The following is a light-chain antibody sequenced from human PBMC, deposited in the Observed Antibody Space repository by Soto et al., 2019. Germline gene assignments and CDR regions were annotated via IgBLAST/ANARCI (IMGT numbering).Light chain of an antibody. J-gene: IGKJ4*01. CDR1: QDISTY. CDR3: QQLNNYPST. V-gene: IGKV1-9*01. Sequence: IQLTQSPSSLSASVGDRVTITCRASQDISTYLGWYQQKPGKAPNLLIYAASTLQRGVPSRFSGSGSGTDFTLTISSLQPEDFATYYCQQLNNYPSTFGGGTKVEIK. CDR2: AAS.